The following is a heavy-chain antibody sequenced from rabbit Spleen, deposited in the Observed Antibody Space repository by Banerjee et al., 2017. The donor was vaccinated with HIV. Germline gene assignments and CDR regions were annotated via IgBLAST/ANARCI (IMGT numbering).Heavy chain of an antibody. J-gene: IGHJ6*01. D-gene: IGHD1-1*01. CDR1: GFSFSSGYE. V-gene: IGHV1S45*01. Sequence: QEQLVESGGGLVQPEGSLTLTCTASGFSFSSGYEIVWVRQAPGKGLEWIGYIYSSIHYTYYANWAKGRFTISKTSSTTVTLQMTSLTAADTATYFCARDTSSSFSSYGMDLWGPGTLVTVS. CDR2: IYSSIHYT. CDR3: ARDTSSSFSSYGMDL.